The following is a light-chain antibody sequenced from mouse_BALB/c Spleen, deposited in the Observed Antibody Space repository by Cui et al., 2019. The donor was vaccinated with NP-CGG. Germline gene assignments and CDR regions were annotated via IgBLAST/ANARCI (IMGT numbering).Light chain of an antibody. V-gene: IGLV1*01. CDR3: ALWYSNHWV. CDR2: GTN. Sequence: QAVVTQASALTTSPGETVTLTCCSSTGAVTTSNYANWVQEKPDHLFTGLIGGTNNRVPGVPARFSGSLIGDKAALTITGAQTEDEAIYFCALWYSNHWVFGGGTKLTVL. J-gene: IGLJ1*01. CDR1: TGAVTTSNY.